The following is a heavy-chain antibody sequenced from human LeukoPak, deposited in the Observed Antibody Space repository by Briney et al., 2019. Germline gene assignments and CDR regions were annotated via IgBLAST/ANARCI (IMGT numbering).Heavy chain of an antibody. D-gene: IGHD2-21*02. J-gene: IGHJ3*02. CDR3: ARQGRIVVVTTTHDAFDI. CDR1: GYSFTTNC. V-gene: IGHV5-51*01. Sequence: GESLKIPCTGFGYSFTTNCFSWWRQMPGKGLEWRGIINPGDSDARYSPSLQGQVTISVDKSISTAYLQWSSLKASDTAMYYCARQGRIVVVTTTHDAFDIWGQGTMVTVSS. CDR2: INPGDSDA.